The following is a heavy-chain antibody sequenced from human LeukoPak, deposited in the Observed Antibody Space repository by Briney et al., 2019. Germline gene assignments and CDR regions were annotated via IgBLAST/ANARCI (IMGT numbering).Heavy chain of an antibody. CDR1: GGSIRSSYYY. CDR2: IYYSGST. Sequence: PSETLSLTCTVSGGSIRSSYYYWGWIRQPPGKGLEWIGYIYYSGSTNYNPSLKSRVTISVDTSKNQFSLKLSSVTAADTAVYYCAREGYGDYVGYWGQGTLVTVSS. D-gene: IGHD4-17*01. V-gene: IGHV4-61*01. CDR3: AREGYGDYVGY. J-gene: IGHJ4*02.